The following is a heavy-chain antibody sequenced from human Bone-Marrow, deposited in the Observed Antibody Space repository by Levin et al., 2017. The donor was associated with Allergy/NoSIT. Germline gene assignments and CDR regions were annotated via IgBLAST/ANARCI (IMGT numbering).Heavy chain of an antibody. CDR2: INPNSGGT. V-gene: IGHV1-2*06. Sequence: ASVKVSCKASGYTFTGYYMHWVRQAPGQGPEWMGRINPNSGGTNYAQKFQGRVTMTRDTSISTAYMELSRLRSDDTAVYYCARGKDIVVVPAALHGYGVVGSEYFQHWGQGTLVTVSS. CDR3: ARGKDIVVVPAALHGYGVVGSEYFQH. D-gene: IGHD2-2*01. J-gene: IGHJ1*01. CDR1: GYTFTGYY.